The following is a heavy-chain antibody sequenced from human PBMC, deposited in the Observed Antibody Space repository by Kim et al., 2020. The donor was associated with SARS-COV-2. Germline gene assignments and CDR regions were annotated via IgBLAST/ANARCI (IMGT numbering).Heavy chain of an antibody. D-gene: IGHD6-13*01. V-gene: IGHV1-8*01. CDR1: GYTFTSYD. Sequence: ASVKVSCKASGYTFTSYDINWVRQATGQGLEWMGWMNPNSGNTGYAQKFQGRVTMTRNTSISTAYMELSSLRSEDTAVYYCARGQEQHPPADWFDPWGQGTLVTVSS. CDR2: MNPNSGNT. J-gene: IGHJ5*02. CDR3: ARGQEQHPPADWFDP.